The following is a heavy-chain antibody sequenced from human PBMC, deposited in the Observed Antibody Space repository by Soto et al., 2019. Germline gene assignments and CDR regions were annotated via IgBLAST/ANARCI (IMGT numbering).Heavy chain of an antibody. Sequence: QVQLQESGPGLVKPSQTLSLTCTVSGGSISSGGYYWSWIRQHPGKGLEWIGYIYYSGSTYYNPSLKSRVTLSVDTSKNQFSLKLSSVTAADTAVYYCAREPPPAPRLVATGGAGAFDIWGQGTMVTVSS. CDR3: AREPPPAPRLVATGGAGAFDI. CDR1: GGSISSGGYY. J-gene: IGHJ3*02. D-gene: IGHD5-12*01. CDR2: IYYSGST. V-gene: IGHV4-31*03.